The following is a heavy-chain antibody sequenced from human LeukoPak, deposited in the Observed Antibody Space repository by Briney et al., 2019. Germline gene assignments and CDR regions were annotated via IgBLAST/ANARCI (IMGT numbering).Heavy chain of an antibody. Sequence: GSLRLSRSASGFNFSRYALSWVRQAPGKGLEWVPAISGSGGSTYYADSVKGRFTISRDNSKNTLYLQMNSLRAEDTAVYYCAKAYYYGSGSYYRGGGFDYWGQGTLVTVSS. D-gene: IGHD3-10*01. V-gene: IGHV3-23*01. CDR2: ISGSGGST. J-gene: IGHJ4*02. CDR1: GFNFSRYA. CDR3: AKAYYYGSGSYYRGGGFDY.